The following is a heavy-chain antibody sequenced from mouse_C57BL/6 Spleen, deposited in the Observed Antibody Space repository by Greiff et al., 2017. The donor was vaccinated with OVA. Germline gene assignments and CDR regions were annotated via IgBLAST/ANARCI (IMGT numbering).Heavy chain of an antibody. CDR3: ARSLTGTGGYYAMDY. Sequence: EVMLVESGGGLVKPGGSLKLSCAASGFTFSSYAMSWVRQTPEKRLEWVATISDGGSYTYYPDNVKGRFTISRDNAKNNLYLQMSHLKSEDTAMYYCARSLTGTGGYYAMDYWGQGTSVTVSS. V-gene: IGHV5-4*03. CDR2: ISDGGSYT. CDR1: GFTFSSYA. J-gene: IGHJ4*01. D-gene: IGHD4-1*01.